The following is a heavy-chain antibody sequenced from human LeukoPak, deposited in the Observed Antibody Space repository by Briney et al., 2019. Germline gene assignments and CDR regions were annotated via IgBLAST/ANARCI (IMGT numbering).Heavy chain of an antibody. Sequence: PGRSLRLSCAASGFIFDDYAMHWVRQAPGKGLEWLSSISTNSSYIYYADSVKGRFTISRDNAKNSLYLQMSSLRVEDTAVYYCVRDLQSTKSIYMDYWGQGTLVTVAS. V-gene: IGHV3-21*01. CDR3: VRDLQSTKSIYMDY. D-gene: IGHD2-21*01. CDR1: GFIFDDYA. J-gene: IGHJ4*02. CDR2: ISTNSSYI.